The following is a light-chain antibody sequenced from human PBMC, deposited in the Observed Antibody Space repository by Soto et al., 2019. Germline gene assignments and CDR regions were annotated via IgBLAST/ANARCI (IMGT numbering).Light chain of an antibody. V-gene: IGKV1-13*02. J-gene: IGKJ2*01. CDR3: QQFNSSYT. CDR2: DAS. Sequence: AIQLTQSPSSLSASVGDRVTITCRASQGISSALAWYQQKPGKAPKLLIYDASSLESGVPSRFSGSGSGTDFTLTISRLQPEDFATYYCQQFNSSYTFGQGTKLEIK. CDR1: QGISSA.